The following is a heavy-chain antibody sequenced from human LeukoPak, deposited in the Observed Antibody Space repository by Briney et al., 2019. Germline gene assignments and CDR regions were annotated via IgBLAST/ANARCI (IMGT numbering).Heavy chain of an antibody. CDR3: ARVGSYSFDY. V-gene: IGHV3-30-3*01. J-gene: IGHJ4*02. CDR2: ISYDGSNK. Sequence: GGSLRLSCTASGFTFSSYAMHWVRQAPGKGLEWVAVISYDGSNKYYADSVKGRFTISRDNSKNTLYLQMNSLRAEDTAVYYCARVGSYSFDYWGQGTLATVSS. D-gene: IGHD1-26*01. CDR1: GFTFSSYA.